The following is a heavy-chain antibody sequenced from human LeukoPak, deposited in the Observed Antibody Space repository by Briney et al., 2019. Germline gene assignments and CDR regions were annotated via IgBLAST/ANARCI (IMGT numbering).Heavy chain of an antibody. CDR1: GGSFSGYY. Sequence: SETLSLTCAVYGGSFSGYYWSWIRQPPGKGLEWIGEINHSGSTNYNPSLKSRVTISVDTSKNQFSLKLSSVTAADTAVYYCARIGYCTNGVCFDYWGQGTLVTVS. D-gene: IGHD2-8*01. CDR2: INHSGST. CDR3: ARIGYCTNGVCFDY. V-gene: IGHV4-34*01. J-gene: IGHJ4*02.